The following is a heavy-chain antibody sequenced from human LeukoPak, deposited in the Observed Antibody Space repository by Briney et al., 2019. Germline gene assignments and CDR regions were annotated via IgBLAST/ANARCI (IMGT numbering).Heavy chain of an antibody. D-gene: IGHD3-10*01. CDR1: GGSISSYY. V-gene: IGHV4-59*01. Sequence: PSETLSLTCTDSGGSISSYYWSWIRQPPGKGLEWIGYIYYSGSTNYNPSLKSRVTISVDTSKNQFSLKLSSVTAADTAVYYCARSPYYYGSGSYFRPWGQGTLVTVSS. CDR2: IYYSGST. CDR3: ARSPYYYGSGSYFRP. J-gene: IGHJ4*02.